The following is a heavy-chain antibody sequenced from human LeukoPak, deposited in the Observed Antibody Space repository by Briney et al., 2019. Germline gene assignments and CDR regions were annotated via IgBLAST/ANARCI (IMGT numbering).Heavy chain of an antibody. Sequence: SDTLSLTCTVSGGSISGYYWSWIRQPPGKALEWIGYIYYSGSTNYNPSLKSRVTISVDTSKNQFSLKLSSVTAADTAVYYCARVITDLPFLRYFDWLPSSNYYYYYMDVWGKGTTVTVSS. J-gene: IGHJ6*03. CDR2: IYYSGST. V-gene: IGHV4-59*07. CDR3: ARVITDLPFLRYFDWLPSSNYYYYYMDV. D-gene: IGHD3-9*01. CDR1: GGSISGYY.